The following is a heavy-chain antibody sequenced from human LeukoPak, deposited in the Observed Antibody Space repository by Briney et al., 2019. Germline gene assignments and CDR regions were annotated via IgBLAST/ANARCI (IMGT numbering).Heavy chain of an antibody. Sequence: PGGSLRLSCAASGFTFRTYEMNWVRQAPGKGLECVSYISISGSTIYYADSVKGRFTISRDNAKNSLYLQVNSLRAEDTAVYYCARGFWYFDLWGRGTLVTVSS. CDR1: GFTFRTYE. J-gene: IGHJ2*01. CDR3: ARGFWYFDL. CDR2: ISISGSTI. V-gene: IGHV3-48*03.